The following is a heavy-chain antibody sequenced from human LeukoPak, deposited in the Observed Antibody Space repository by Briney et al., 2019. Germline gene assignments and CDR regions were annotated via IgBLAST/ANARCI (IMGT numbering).Heavy chain of an antibody. CDR3: AGGSGYLITS. CDR2: IKQDGTEK. Sequence: GGSLRLSCAGSGFTFRSYWMNWVRQAPGKGLEWLAIIKQDGTEKHYKGSVEGRFTISRDNAKNSLHLQMNSLRAEDTAVYYCAGGSGYLITSWRQGTLVTVSS. V-gene: IGHV3-7*01. CDR1: GFTFRSYW. J-gene: IGHJ5*02. D-gene: IGHD3-9*01.